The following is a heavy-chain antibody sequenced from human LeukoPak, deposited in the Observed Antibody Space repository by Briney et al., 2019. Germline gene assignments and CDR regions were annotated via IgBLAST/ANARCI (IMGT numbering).Heavy chain of an antibody. J-gene: IGHJ4*02. V-gene: IGHV3-21*01. CDR3: ARDALAAGYRLEWYYFDY. Sequence: PGGSLRLSCAASGFTFSTYTMNWVRQAPRKGLEWVSSISSSSSYIYYADSVKGRFTISRDNARNSLYLQMNSLRAEDTAVYYCARDALAAGYRLEWYYFDYWGQGTLVTVSS. CDR1: GFTFSTYT. CDR2: ISSSSSYI. D-gene: IGHD2-2*01.